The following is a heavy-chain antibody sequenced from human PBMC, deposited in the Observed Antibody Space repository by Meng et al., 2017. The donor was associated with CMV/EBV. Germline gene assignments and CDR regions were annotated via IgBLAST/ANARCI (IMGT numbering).Heavy chain of an antibody. J-gene: IGHJ6*02. CDR2: IIPILGIA. CDR3: ASNSITIFGVVTNTNYYYYGMDV. V-gene: IGHV1-69*02. CDR1: GGTFSSYT. Sequence: SVKVSCKASGGTFSSYTISWVRQAPGQGLEWMGRIIPILGIANYAQKFQGRVTITADKSTSTAYMELSSLRSEDTAVCYCASNSITIFGVVTNTNYYYYGMDVWGQGTTVTVSS. D-gene: IGHD3-3*01.